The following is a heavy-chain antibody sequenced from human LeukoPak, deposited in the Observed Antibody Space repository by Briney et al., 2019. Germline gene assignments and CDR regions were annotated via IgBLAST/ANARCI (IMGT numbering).Heavy chain of an antibody. Sequence: GALRLSFAAPGFPFYDYAMHWGRPAPGKGLEWVSLINWDGGSTYYADSVKGRFTISRDNSKNSLYLQMNSLRAEDTALYYCAKDISAFDILTGYVDYWGQGTLVTVSS. D-gene: IGHD3-9*01. CDR3: AKDISAFDILTGYVDY. CDR2: INWDGGST. J-gene: IGHJ4*02. V-gene: IGHV3-43D*03. CDR1: GFPFYDYA.